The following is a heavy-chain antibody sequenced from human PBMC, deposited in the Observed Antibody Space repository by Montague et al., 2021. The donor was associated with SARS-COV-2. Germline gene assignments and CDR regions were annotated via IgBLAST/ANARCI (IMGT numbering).Heavy chain of an antibody. CDR1: GGSISSYY. CDR3: ARGGGGRDGFNP. CDR2: IYYSGST. D-gene: IGHD5-24*01. Sequence: SETLSLTCTVSGGSISSYYWSWIRQPPGKGLEWIGYIYYSGSTNYNPSHQSRVTISVDTSKNQFSLKLSSVTAADTAVYYCARGGGGRDGFNPWGQGTLVTVSS. V-gene: IGHV4-59*01. J-gene: IGHJ5*02.